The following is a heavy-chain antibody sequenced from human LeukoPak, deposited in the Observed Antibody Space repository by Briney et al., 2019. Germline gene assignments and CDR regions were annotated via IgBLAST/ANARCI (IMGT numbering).Heavy chain of an antibody. CDR3: AKSGGYGLIDY. CDR1: GGSISGYY. J-gene: IGHJ4*02. D-gene: IGHD1-26*01. CDR2: IYTSGST. V-gene: IGHV4-4*07. Sequence: PSETLSLTCTVSGGSISGYYWSWIRQPAGKGLEWIGRIYTSGSTNYNPSLKSRVTMSVDTSKNQFSLKLSSVTAADTAMYYCAKSGGYGLIDYWGQGTRVTVSS.